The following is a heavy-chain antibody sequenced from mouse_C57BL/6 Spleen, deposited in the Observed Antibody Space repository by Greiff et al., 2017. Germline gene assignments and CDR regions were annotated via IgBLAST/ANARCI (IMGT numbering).Heavy chain of an antibody. V-gene: IGHV1-52*01. Sequence: QVQLQQPGAELVRPGSSVKLSCKASGYTFTSSWMHWVKQRPIQGLEWIGNIDPSDSDTHSNQKFQDKATLTVDKSSSTAYMWLIGLTSEDSAVYDCASWGPTVGAMDVWGQGTSVTVSS. CDR2: IDPSDSDT. D-gene: IGHD1-1*01. J-gene: IGHJ4*01. CDR1: GYTFTSSW. CDR3: ASWGPTVGAMDV.